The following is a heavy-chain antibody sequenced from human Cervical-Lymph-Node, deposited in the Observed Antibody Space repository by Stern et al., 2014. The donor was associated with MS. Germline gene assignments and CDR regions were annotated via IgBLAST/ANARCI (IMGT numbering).Heavy chain of an antibody. CDR3: ARDTSSPERSDW. J-gene: IGHJ4*02. D-gene: IGHD1-1*01. Sequence: EVQLVESGGGVIQPGGSLRLSCTASGFTVSRDYMTWVRQAPGKGLEWVSLITNVGSTFYTDSVKGRFTISRDDSKNTVYLHMTSLRDEDTAMYYCARDTSSPERSDWWGQGTLVTVSS. CDR2: ITNVGST. CDR1: GFTVSRDY. V-gene: IGHV3-53*01.